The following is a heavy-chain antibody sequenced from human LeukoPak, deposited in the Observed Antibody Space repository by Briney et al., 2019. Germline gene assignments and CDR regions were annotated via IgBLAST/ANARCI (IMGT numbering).Heavy chain of an antibody. D-gene: IGHD1-26*01. CDR3: ARERGSGSYEGLDAFDI. J-gene: IGHJ3*02. CDR2: ISSYNGYT. CDR1: GYSFTNYG. V-gene: IGHV1-18*01. Sequence: ASLKVSCMASGYSFTNYGITWVRQAPGQGPEWMGWISSYNGYTKYAQEFQGRVTMTTDRFTNTAYVELRSLRSEDTAVYYCARERGSGSYEGLDAFDIWGQGTMVTVSS.